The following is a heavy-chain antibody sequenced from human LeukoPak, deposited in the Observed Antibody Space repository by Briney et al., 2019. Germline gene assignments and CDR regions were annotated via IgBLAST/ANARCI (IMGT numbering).Heavy chain of an antibody. CDR3: AKGVLGQRLVDAFDI. Sequence: GSLRLSCAASGFTFSRYSMNWVRQAPGKGPEWVSSISSSSSYIYYADSLKGRFTISRDNARNSLYLQMNSLRAEDTAVYYCAKGVLGQRLVDAFDIWGQGTMVTVSS. CDR2: ISSSSSYI. J-gene: IGHJ3*02. CDR1: GFTFSRYS. D-gene: IGHD6-13*01. V-gene: IGHV3-21*01.